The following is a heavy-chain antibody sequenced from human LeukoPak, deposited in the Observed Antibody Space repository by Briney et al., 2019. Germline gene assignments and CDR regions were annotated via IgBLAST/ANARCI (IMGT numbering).Heavy chain of an antibody. V-gene: IGHV3-7*01. D-gene: IGHD3-3*01. J-gene: IGHJ6*03. CDR2: IKQDGSEK. CDR1: GFTFSSHS. Sequence: GGSLRLSCATSGFTFSSHSMNLVRQAPGKGLEWVANIKQDGSEKHYVDSVKGRFSISRDNTKNSLYLQMNSLRAEDTAVYYCARAMGTSYGFWSGSYTVSYYYYMDVWGKGTTVTVSS. CDR3: ARAMGTSYGFWSGSYTVSYYYYMDV.